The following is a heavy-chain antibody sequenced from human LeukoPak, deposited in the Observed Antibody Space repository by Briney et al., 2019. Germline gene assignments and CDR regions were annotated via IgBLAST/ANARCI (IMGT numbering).Heavy chain of an antibody. CDR1: GFTFDDYA. D-gene: IGHD6-19*01. Sequence: PGGSLRLSCAASGFTFDDYAMHWARQAPGKGLEWVSLIGWDGGYTYYADSVKGRFTISRDNSKNSLYLQMNSLRAEDTALCYCGKDLLAMAGTIGSWGQGTLVTVSS. V-gene: IGHV3-43D*03. CDR3: GKDLLAMAGTIGS. CDR2: IGWDGGYT. J-gene: IGHJ4*02.